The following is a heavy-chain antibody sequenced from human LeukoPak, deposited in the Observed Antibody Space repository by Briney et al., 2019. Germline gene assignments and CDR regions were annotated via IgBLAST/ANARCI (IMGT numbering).Heavy chain of an antibody. CDR3: ARDGYCSGGSCLRAKYYYYYGTDV. D-gene: IGHD2-15*01. V-gene: IGHV1-69*04. J-gene: IGHJ6*02. CDR1: GGTFSSYA. Sequence: SVKVSCKASGGTFSSYAISWVRQTPGQGLEWMGRIIPIFGIANYAQKFQGRVTITADKSTSTAYMELSSLRSEDTAVYYCARDGYCSGGSCLRAKYYYYYGTDVWGQGTTVTVSS. CDR2: IIPIFGIA.